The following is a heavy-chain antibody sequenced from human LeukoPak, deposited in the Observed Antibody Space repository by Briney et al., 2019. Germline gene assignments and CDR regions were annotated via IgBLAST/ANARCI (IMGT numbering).Heavy chain of an antibody. J-gene: IGHJ3*02. CDR3: ARDRLLWFGEPDAFDI. CDR2: ISAYNGNT. V-gene: IGHV1-18*01. Sequence: GASVKVSCKASGYTFTSYGISWVRQAPGQGLEWMGWISAYNGNTNYAQKLQGRVTMTTDTSTSTAYMEPGSLRSDDTAVYYCARDRLLWFGEPDAFDIWGQGTMVTVSS. D-gene: IGHD3-10*01. CDR1: GYTFTSYG.